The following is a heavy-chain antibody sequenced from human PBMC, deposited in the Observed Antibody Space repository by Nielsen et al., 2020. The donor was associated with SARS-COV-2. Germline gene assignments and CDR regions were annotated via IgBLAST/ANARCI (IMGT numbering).Heavy chain of an antibody. D-gene: IGHD6-19*01. V-gene: IGHV3-30*03. J-gene: IGHJ6*02. CDR2: ISSNGREK. CDR3: VTGGQWLVRHPYGMEV. Sequence: GESLKISCAVAGFSFRNYGMHWVRQTPGKGLDWVAVISSNGREKYYADSVKGRFTISRDNSKNTLYLHMNSLRAEDTAVYYCVTGGQWLVRHPYGMEVWGQGTTVTVSS. CDR1: GFSFRNYG.